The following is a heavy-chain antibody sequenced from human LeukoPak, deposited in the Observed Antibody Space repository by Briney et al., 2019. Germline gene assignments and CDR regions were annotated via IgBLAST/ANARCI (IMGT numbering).Heavy chain of an antibody. D-gene: IGHD2-2*01. CDR1: GGSISSSSYY. CDR2: IYYSGST. Sequence: PSETLSLTCTVSGGSISSSSYYWGWIRQPPGKGLEWIGSIYYSGSTYYNPSLKSRVTISVDTSKNQFSLKLSSVTAADTAVYYCARLGYCSGTSCYAGVMVDYWGQGTLVTVSS. V-gene: IGHV4-39*01. CDR3: ARLGYCSGTSCYAGVMVDY. J-gene: IGHJ4*02.